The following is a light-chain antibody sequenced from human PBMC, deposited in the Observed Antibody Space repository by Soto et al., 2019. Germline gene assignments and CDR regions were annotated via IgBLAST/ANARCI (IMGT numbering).Light chain of an antibody. CDR3: QQYASSPRT. CDR2: AAS. V-gene: IGKV3-20*01. J-gene: IGKJ1*01. Sequence: ELVLTQSPGTLSLSPGERATLSCRASQSVSSSYLAWYQQKPGQAPRLLIYAASSRATGIPDRFSGGGSGTDFTLTISRLEPEDFAVYYCQQYASSPRTFGQATKVDIK. CDR1: QSVSSSY.